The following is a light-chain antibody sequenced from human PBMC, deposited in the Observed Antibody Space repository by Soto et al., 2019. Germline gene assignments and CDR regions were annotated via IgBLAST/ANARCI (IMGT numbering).Light chain of an antibody. V-gene: IGKV3-11*01. CDR1: QTFSSH. CDR3: QQRSNWPPVIT. CDR2: DAS. Sequence: EIVLTQSPATLSLSPGERATLSCRASQTFSSHLAWYQQKPGQAPRLLIYDASKRATGIPARFSGRGSGTDCTRTISSLEPEDFAVYYCQQRSNWPPVITFGQGTRLEIK. J-gene: IGKJ5*01.